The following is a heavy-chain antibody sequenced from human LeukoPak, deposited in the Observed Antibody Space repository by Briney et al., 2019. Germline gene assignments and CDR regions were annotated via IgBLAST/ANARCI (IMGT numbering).Heavy chain of an antibody. CDR3: AKDAQRGFDYSNSLDK. CDR2: IWSDGTNS. V-gene: IGHV3-33*06. Sequence: PGRSLRLSCATSGFTFSHYGMHWVHQAPGKGLEWVAVIWSDGTNSFYGDPVKGRFTISRDNFQRTVYLQMNSLRAEDTAVYYCAKDAQRGFDYSNSLDKWGQGTLVTVSS. J-gene: IGHJ4*02. CDR1: GFTFSHYG. D-gene: IGHD4-11*01.